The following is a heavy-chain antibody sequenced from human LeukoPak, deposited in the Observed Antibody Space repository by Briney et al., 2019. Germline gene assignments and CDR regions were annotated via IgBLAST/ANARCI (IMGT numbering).Heavy chain of an antibody. CDR1: GFTFSDYY. D-gene: IGHD4-17*01. CDR2: ISSSGSTI. V-gene: IGHV3-11*01. J-gene: IGHJ4*02. CDR3: ARERYGDAFDY. Sequence: GGSLRLSCAASGFTFSDYYMSWIRQAPGKGLEWVSYISSSGSTIYCADSVRGRFTISRDNAKNSLYLQMNSLRAEDTAVYYCARERYGDAFDYWGQRTLVTVSS.